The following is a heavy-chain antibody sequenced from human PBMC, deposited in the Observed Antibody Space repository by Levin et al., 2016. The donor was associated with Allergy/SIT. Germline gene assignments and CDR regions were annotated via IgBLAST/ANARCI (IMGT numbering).Heavy chain of an antibody. Sequence: VRQAPGKGLEWVSYISSSSSTIYYADSVKGRFTISRDNAKNSLYLQMNSLRDEDTAVYYCARGYCSSTSCYTGGRYFDYWGQGTLVTVSS. CDR2: ISSSSSTI. D-gene: IGHD2-2*02. J-gene: IGHJ4*02. CDR3: ARGYCSSTSCYTGGRYFDY. V-gene: IGHV3-48*02.